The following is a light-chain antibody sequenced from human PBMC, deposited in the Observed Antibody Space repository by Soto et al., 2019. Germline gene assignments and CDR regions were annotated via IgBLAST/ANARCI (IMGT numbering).Light chain of an antibody. J-gene: IGLJ2*01. CDR1: SSDIGDYNY. Sequence: QSALTQPASVSGSPGQSIAISCTGSSSDIGDYNYVSWYQQHPGKAPKLMIYDVSNRPSGVSNRFSGSMSGNTASLTISGLQPEDEADYYCSSYTGSSTVVFGAGTKVTVL. V-gene: IGLV2-14*01. CDR3: SSYTGSSTVV. CDR2: DVS.